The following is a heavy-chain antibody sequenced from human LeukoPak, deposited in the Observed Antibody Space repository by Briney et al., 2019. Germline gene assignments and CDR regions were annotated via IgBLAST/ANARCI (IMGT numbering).Heavy chain of an antibody. CDR3: ARADTAMVLSFDC. J-gene: IGHJ4*02. D-gene: IGHD5-18*01. CDR2: IYYSGST. CDR1: GGSISSYY. Sequence: SETLSLTCTVSGGSISSYYWSWIRQPPGKGLEWIGYIYYSGSTNYNPSLKSRVTISVDTSKNQFSLKLSSVTAADTAVYYCARADTAMVLSFDCWGQGTLVTVSS. V-gene: IGHV4-59*01.